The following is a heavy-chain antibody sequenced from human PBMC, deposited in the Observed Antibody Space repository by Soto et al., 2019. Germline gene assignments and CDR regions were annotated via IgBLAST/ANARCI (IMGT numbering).Heavy chain of an antibody. Sequence: EVQLLESGGGLVQPGGSLRLSCAASGFTFSSYAMSWVRQAPGKGLEWVSAISGSGGSTYYTDSVKGRFTISRDNSKNTLYLQMNSLRAEDTAVYYCAKGDVARPASNWFDPWGQGTLVTVSS. V-gene: IGHV3-23*01. CDR3: AKGDVARPASNWFDP. CDR2: ISGSGGST. J-gene: IGHJ5*02. CDR1: GFTFSSYA.